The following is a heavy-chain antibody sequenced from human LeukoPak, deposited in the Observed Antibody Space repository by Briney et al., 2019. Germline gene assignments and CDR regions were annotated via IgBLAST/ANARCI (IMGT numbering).Heavy chain of an antibody. V-gene: IGHV3-74*01. CDR3: ARGGGYSYGSFDY. J-gene: IGHJ4*02. CDR2: INRDGSST. CDR1: GIIFSNYL. Sequence: SAGTLRLSCAASGIIFSNYLMHWVRQAPGKGLVWVSRINRDGSSTSYADSVKGRFTISRDNANNTLYLQMNSLRAEDTAVYYCARGGGYSYGSFDYWGQGNLVTVSS. D-gene: IGHD5-18*01.